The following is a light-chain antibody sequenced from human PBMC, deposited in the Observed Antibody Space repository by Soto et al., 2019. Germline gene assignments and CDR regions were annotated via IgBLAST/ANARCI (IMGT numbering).Light chain of an antibody. Sequence: QSVLTQPASVSGSPGQSITISCTGTSSDVGSYNLVSWYQQHPGKAPKLMIYEVSNRPSGVSNRFSGSKSGDTASLTISGLQAEDEADYYCSSYRGTSTVVFGGGTKLTVL. CDR3: SSYRGTSTVV. CDR1: SSDVGSYNL. CDR2: EVS. V-gene: IGLV2-14*02. J-gene: IGLJ2*01.